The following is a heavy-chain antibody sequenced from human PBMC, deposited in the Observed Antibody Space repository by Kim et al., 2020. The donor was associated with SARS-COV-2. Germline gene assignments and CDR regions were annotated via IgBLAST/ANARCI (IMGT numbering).Heavy chain of an antibody. D-gene: IGHD2-2*01. J-gene: IGHJ5*02. Sequence: SETLSLTCAVYGGSFSGYYWSWIRQPPGKGLEWIGEINHSGSTNYNPSLKSRVTISVDTSKNQFSLKLSSVTAADTAVYYCARGGGGRYCSSTSCPRNWFDPWGQGTLVTVSS. CDR1: GGSFSGYY. CDR2: INHSGST. V-gene: IGHV4-34*01. CDR3: ARGGGGRYCSSTSCPRNWFDP.